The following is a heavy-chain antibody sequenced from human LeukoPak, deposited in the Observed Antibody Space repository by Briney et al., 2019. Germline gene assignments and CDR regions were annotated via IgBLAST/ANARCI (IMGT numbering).Heavy chain of an antibody. Sequence: SETLSPTCTVSGGSISSYYWSWIRQPPGKGLEWIGYIYYSGSTNYNPSLKSRVTISVDTSKNQFSLKLSSVTAADTAVYYCATYGSGSYYRADWFDPWGQGTLVTVSS. D-gene: IGHD3-10*01. J-gene: IGHJ5*02. CDR3: ATYGSGSYYRADWFDP. CDR1: GGSISSYY. CDR2: IYYSGST. V-gene: IGHV4-59*01.